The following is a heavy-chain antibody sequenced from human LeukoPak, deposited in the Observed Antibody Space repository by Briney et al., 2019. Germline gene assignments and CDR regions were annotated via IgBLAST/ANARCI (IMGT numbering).Heavy chain of an antibody. CDR1: GGSFSGYY. Sequence: SETLSLTCAVYGGSFSGYYWSWIRQPPGKGLEWIGEINHSGSTNYNPSLKSRVTISVDTSKNQFSLKLSSVTAADTAVYYCARYYDFWSSYSSYYYMDVWGKGTTVTVSS. V-gene: IGHV4-34*01. D-gene: IGHD3-3*01. CDR2: INHSGST. J-gene: IGHJ6*03. CDR3: ARYYDFWSSYSSYYYMDV.